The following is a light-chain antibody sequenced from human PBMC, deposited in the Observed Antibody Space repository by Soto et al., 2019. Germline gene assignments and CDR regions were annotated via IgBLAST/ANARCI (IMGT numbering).Light chain of an antibody. CDR1: QTISSGY. J-gene: IGKJ2*01. Sequence: EFVLTQSPGTLSLSPGERATLSCRASQTISSGYLAWYQQKPGQAPRLLIYGVSTRATGIPDRFSGSGSGTDFTLTIIRLEPEDFAVYYCQQYGSSSYTFGQGTKLEIK. CDR3: QQYGSSSYT. CDR2: GVS. V-gene: IGKV3-20*01.